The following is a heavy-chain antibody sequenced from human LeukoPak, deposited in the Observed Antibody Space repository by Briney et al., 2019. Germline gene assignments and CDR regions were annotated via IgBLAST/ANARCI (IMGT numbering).Heavy chain of an antibody. Sequence: SETLSLTCIVSGGSISKNNDHWGWIRQAPGKGLEWIGNIYYSGSTYYNPSLKSRVTISVDTSKSQFSLRLTSMTAADTAIYYCARASRYSASRWFDPWGQGTLVTVSS. CDR2: IYYSGST. CDR1: GGSISKNNDH. CDR3: ARASRYSASRWFDP. D-gene: IGHD2-21*01. V-gene: IGHV4-39*07. J-gene: IGHJ5*02.